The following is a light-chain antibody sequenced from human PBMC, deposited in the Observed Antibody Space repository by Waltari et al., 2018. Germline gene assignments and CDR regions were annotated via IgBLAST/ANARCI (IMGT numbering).Light chain of an antibody. Sequence: DIQTTQSPSSVSASVGDRVTITCRASQGISSRLAWYQQKPGKAPRLLIYAASSSQSGVPSRFSGSGSGTDFTLTISSLQPEDFATYYCQQANSIPLTFGGGTKVEMK. CDR3: QQANSIPLT. CDR1: QGISSR. CDR2: AAS. V-gene: IGKV1-12*01. J-gene: IGKJ4*01.